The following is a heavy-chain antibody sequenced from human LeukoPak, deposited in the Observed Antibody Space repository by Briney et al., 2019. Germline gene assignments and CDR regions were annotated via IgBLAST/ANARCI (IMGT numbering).Heavy chain of an antibody. CDR3: ASLPGYDFANY. CDR1: GGSITSSSDY. Sequence: SETLSLTCTVSGGSITSSSDYWGWIRQPPGKGLEWIGSIYSGGSTYYNPSLKSRVTMPVDTSKKQFSLKLSSVTAADTAVYYCASLPGYDFANYWGQGTLVTVSS. D-gene: IGHD5-12*01. V-gene: IGHV4-39*01. CDR2: IYSGGST. J-gene: IGHJ4*02.